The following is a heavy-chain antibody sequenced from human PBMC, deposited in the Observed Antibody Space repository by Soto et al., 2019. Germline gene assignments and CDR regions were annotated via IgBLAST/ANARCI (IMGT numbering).Heavy chain of an antibody. J-gene: IGHJ6*02. V-gene: IGHV4-4*02. CDR3: ATTVGTDYYYYGMDV. CDR1: GGSISSSNW. D-gene: IGHD5-12*01. CDR2: IYHSGST. Sequence: QVQLQESGPGLVKPSGTLSLTCAVSGGSISSSNWWSWVRHPPGKGLEWIGEIYHSGSTNYNPSLKSRVTISVDKSKNQFSLKLRSVTAADTAVYYCATTVGTDYYYYGMDVWGQGTTVTVSS.